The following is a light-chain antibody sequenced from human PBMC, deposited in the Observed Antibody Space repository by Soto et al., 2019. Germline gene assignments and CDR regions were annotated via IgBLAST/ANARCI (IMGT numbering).Light chain of an antibody. CDR2: DAS. Sequence: EIVLTQSPATLSLSPGERATLSCRASQSVSSYLAWYQQKPGQAPRLLIYDASNRATGIPARFSGSGSGTDFPLTISSLEPEDSAVYYCQQRSNWPWTFGQGTKVEIK. CDR1: QSVSSY. V-gene: IGKV3-11*01. J-gene: IGKJ1*01. CDR3: QQRSNWPWT.